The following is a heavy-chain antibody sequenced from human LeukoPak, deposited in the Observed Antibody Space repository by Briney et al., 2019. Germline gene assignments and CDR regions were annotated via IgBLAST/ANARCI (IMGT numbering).Heavy chain of an antibody. J-gene: IGHJ4*02. CDR1: GGSISSSSYY. Sequence: SETLSLTCTVSGGSISSSSYYWGWIRQPPGKGLEWIGSIYYSGSTYYNPSLKSRVTMSVDTSKNQFSLKLSSVTAADTAVYYCARDGGDYGIGYWGQGTLVTVSS. V-gene: IGHV4-39*07. CDR3: ARDGGDYGIGY. CDR2: IYYSGST. D-gene: IGHD4-17*01.